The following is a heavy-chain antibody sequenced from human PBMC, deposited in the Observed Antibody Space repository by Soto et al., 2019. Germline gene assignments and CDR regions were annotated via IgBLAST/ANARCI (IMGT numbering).Heavy chain of an antibody. CDR1: GGSISSVSYH. CDR2: IYYSGST. V-gene: IGHV4-31*03. D-gene: IGHD3-10*01. Sequence: QVQLQESGPGLVKPSQTLSLTCTVSGGSISSVSYHWSWIRQHPGKGLEWIGYIYYSGSTYYNPSLKSRPNISIDKSKNNFSLKLNSVTAADTAVYYCARDRKAYGSGSWGMDVWGQGITVTVSS. CDR3: ARDRKAYGSGSWGMDV. J-gene: IGHJ6*02.